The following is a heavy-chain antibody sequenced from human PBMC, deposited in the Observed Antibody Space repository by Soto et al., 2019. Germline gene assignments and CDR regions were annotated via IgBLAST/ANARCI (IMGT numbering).Heavy chain of an antibody. CDR1: GGTFGSYA. CDR2: IIPIFGTA. Sequence: SVKVSCKASGGTFGSYAISWVRQAPGQGLEWMGGIIPIFGTANYAQKFQGRVTITADESTSTAYMELSSLRSEDTAVYYCARERTAMDPFDYWGQGTLVTVSS. CDR3: ARERTAMDPFDY. J-gene: IGHJ4*02. V-gene: IGHV1-69*13. D-gene: IGHD5-18*01.